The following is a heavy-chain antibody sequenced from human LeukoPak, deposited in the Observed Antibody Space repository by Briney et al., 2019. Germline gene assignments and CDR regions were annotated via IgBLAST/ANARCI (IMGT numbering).Heavy chain of an antibody. CDR3: ARRGVYGDSDY. J-gene: IGHJ4*02. CDR1: GFTFSSYG. CDR2: IWYDGSNK. V-gene: IGHV3-33*01. D-gene: IGHD4-17*01. Sequence: GGPLRLSCAASGFTFSSYGMHWVRQAPGKGLEWVAVIWYDGSNKYYADSVKGRFTISRDNSKNTLYLQMNSLRAEDTAVYYCARRGVYGDSDYWGQGTLVTVSS.